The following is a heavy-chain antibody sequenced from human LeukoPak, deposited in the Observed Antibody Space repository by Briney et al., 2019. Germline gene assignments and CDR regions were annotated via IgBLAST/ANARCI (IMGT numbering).Heavy chain of an antibody. Sequence: SETLSLTCTVSGASVGSGGYYWSWIRQHPGRGLEWIGYIYDSGNTYYNPSLKTRLAISLDTSKTQFSLKLTSVTAADTAVYYCARAHVDAYFDYWGQGTLVTVSS. V-gene: IGHV4-31*03. J-gene: IGHJ4*02. CDR2: IYDSGNT. CDR3: ARAHVDAYFDY. D-gene: IGHD3/OR15-3a*01. CDR1: GASVGSGGYY.